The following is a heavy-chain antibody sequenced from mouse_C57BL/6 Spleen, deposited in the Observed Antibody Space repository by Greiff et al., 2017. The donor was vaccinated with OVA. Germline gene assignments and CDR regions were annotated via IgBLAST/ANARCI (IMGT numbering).Heavy chain of an antibody. V-gene: IGHV5-6*01. D-gene: IGHD2-3*01. CDR3: ARGLDGYYVYWYFDV. J-gene: IGHJ1*03. Sequence: EVKVVESGGDLVKPGGSLKLSCAASGFTFSSYGMSWVRQTPDKRLEWVATISSGGSYTYYPDSVKGRFTISRDNAKNTLYLQMSSLKSEDTAMYYCARGLDGYYVYWYFDVWGTGTTVTVSS. CDR2: ISSGGSYT. CDR1: GFTFSSYG.